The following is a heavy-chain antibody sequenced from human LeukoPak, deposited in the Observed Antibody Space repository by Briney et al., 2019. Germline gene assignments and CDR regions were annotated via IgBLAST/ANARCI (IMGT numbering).Heavy chain of an antibody. CDR2: IIPIFGTT. V-gene: IGHV1-69*05. CDR1: GGTFSSYA. D-gene: IGHD5-12*01. Sequence: GSSVKVSCKASGGTFSSYAISWVRQATGQGLEWMGGIIPIFGTTNYAQKIQGRVTITTDEFTSTAYMELSSLRSEDTAVYYCARDESLGWLRNDDVGGAIDYWGQGTLVTVSS. CDR3: ARDESLGWLRNDDVGGAIDY. J-gene: IGHJ4*02.